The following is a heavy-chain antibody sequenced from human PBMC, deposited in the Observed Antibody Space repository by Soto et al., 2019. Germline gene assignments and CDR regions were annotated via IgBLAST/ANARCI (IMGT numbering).Heavy chain of an antibody. CDR3: AGTDFWSCYYRHYYYYYVMDV. J-gene: IGHJ6*02. CDR2: MNPNSGNT. V-gene: IGHV1-8*01. D-gene: IGHD3-3*01. CDR1: GYTFTSYG. Sequence: SVKLSCKASGYTFTSYGINWLLQATGQGLEWMGWMNPNSGNTGYAQKFQGRVTMTRNTSISTAYMELSSLRSEDTAVYYCAGTDFWSCYYRHYYYYYVMDVWGQGTTVTGSS.